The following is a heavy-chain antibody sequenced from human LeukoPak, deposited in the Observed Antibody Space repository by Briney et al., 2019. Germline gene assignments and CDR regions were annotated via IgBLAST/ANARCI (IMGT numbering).Heavy chain of an antibody. D-gene: IGHD2-2*01. CDR3: AKDRQSLPAASPMDY. V-gene: IGHV3-23*01. Sequence: PGGSLRLSCAGSRSTFNDYAMSWVRQAPGKGLEWVSGISVSGGSTYYADSVKGRFTISRDDSKNTLFLQMNSLRVEDTAIYYCAKDRQSLPAASPMDYWGQGTQVTVSS. J-gene: IGHJ4*02. CDR2: ISVSGGST. CDR1: RSTFNDYA.